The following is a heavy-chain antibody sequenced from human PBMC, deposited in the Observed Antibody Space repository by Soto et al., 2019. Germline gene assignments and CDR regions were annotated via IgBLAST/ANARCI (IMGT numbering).Heavy chain of an antibody. D-gene: IGHD2-21*01. J-gene: IGHJ6*04. CDR2: INKDGSEK. V-gene: IGHV3-7*01. CDR1: GFTFTSYW. Sequence: EVQVVESGGGLVQPGGSLRLSCAASGFTFTSYWMTWVRQAPGRGLEWVANINKDGSEKSYVDSVKGRFTISRDNAKSSLYRQMNSLRADDTAVYYCGREIASRLWGKGTTVIVSS. CDR3: GREIASRL.